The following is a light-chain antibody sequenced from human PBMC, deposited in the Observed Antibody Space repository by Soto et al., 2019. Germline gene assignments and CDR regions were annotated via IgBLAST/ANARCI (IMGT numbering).Light chain of an antibody. V-gene: IGKV1-27*01. CDR2: AAS. CDR3: QKCNSPPPP. J-gene: IGKJ1*01. CDR1: QGINKY. Sequence: DIQMTQSPSSLSASVGDRVTITCRASQGINKYLAWYQQKPGKAPTLLISAASTLHSGVPSRFSGGGSGTDITLTISSLQPEDVAVYYCQKCNSPPPPFGQGTKVEIK.